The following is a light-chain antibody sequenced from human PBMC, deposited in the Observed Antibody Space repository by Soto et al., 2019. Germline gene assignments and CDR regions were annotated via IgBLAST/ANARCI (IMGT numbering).Light chain of an antibody. J-gene: IGLJ3*02. CDR1: SSNIGSKT. CDR3: AAWDDSLNGWV. V-gene: IGLV1-44*01. CDR2: SNN. Sequence: QSVLTQPPSASGTPGQRVTISCSGSSSNIGSKTVNWYQQLPGTAPKLLIYSNNQRPSGVPDRFSGSKSGTSVSLAISGLQSEDEADYYCAAWDDSLNGWVFGGGTKLTVL.